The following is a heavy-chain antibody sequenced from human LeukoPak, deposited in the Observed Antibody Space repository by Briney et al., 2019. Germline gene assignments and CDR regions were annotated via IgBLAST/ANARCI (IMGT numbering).Heavy chain of an antibody. D-gene: IGHD3-10*01. V-gene: IGHV3-7*01. J-gene: IGHJ4*02. CDR3: ARGDGSGSYSQFDY. Sequence: GVSLRLSCAASGFSFSSFWMSWVRQAAGKGLEWVATIKRDGSEKYCLDSVKGRFTISRDNAKNSVYLQMNSLRAEDTAVYYCARGDGSGSYSQFDYWGQGTLVTVSS. CDR2: IKRDGSEK. CDR1: GFSFSSFW.